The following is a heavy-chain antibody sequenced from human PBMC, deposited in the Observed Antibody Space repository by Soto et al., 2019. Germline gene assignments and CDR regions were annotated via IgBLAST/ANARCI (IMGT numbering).Heavy chain of an antibody. CDR1: GFNFSSYG. Sequence: RLSYAASGFNFSSYGMSSVRQAPGKGLEWVSSIGASGGSTYYADSVKGRFTISRDNSKNTVYLQTNSLRAEYTAVYYCAKLVAAAGSEYWGQGSLVIVSS. CDR2: IGASGGST. V-gene: IGHV3-23*01. J-gene: IGHJ4*02. CDR3: AKLVAAAGSEY. D-gene: IGHD6-13*01.